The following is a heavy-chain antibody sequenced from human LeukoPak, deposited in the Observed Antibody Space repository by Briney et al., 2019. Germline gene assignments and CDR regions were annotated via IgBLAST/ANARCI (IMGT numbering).Heavy chain of an antibody. CDR3: AREREGTTVDY. D-gene: IGHD4-17*01. V-gene: IGHV3-21*01. Sequence: PGGSLRLSCAASGFTFSSYSMNWVRQAPGKGLEWVSSISSGGRYIYYADSVKGRFTISRDNAKNSLYLQMNSLRAEDTAVYYCAREREGTTVDYWGQGTLVTVSS. CDR2: ISSGGRYI. J-gene: IGHJ4*02. CDR1: GFTFSSYS.